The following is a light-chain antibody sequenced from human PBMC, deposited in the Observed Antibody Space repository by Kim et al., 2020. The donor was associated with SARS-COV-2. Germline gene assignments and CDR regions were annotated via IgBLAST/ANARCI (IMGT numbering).Light chain of an antibody. CDR2: LNSDGSH. J-gene: IGLJ2*01. V-gene: IGLV4-69*01. Sequence: QPVLTQSPSASASLGASVKLTCTLSSGHSSYAIAWHQQQPEKGPRYLMKLNSDGSHSKGDGIPDRFSGSSSGAERYLTIPSLQSEDEADYYCQTWGTGTPVVFGGGTQLTVL. CDR1: SGHSSYA. CDR3: QTWGTGTPVV.